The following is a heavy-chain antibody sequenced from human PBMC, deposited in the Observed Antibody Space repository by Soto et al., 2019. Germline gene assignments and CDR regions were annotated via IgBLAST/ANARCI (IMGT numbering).Heavy chain of an antibody. V-gene: IGHV1-69*01. J-gene: IGHJ4*02. Sequence: QAQVVQSGAEVRKPGSSVNLSCKASEGTFNSYAIAWVRQAPGQGLEWMGGIIPYYNTLNYAQKFQDRVTITADDSTNTGYMELSSLRSDDTAVYFGASGASRWYPYFFDSWAQGTLVTVSS. CDR2: IIPYYNTL. CDR3: ASGASRWYPYFFDS. CDR1: EGTFNSYA. D-gene: IGHD6-13*01.